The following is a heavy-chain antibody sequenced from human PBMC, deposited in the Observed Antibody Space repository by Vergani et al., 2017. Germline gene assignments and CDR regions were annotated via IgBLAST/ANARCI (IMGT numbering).Heavy chain of an antibody. CDR2: INHSGST. CDR1: GGSFSGYY. Sequence: QVQLQQWGAGLLKPSETLSLTCAVYGGSFSGYYWSWIRQPPGKGLEWIGEINHSGSTNYNPSLKSRVTISVDTSKNQFSLKLSSVTAADTAVYYCARMAEDIVVVPAAISRYYYYGMDVWGQGTTVTVSS. V-gene: IGHV4-34*01. D-gene: IGHD2-2*01. J-gene: IGHJ6*02. CDR3: ARMAEDIVVVPAAISRYYYYGMDV.